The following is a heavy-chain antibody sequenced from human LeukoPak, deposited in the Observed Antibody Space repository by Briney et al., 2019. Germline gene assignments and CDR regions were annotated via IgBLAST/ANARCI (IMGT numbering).Heavy chain of an antibody. J-gene: IGHJ4*02. CDR3: TTEGGGCDY. V-gene: IGHV3-15*01. CDR1: GFTFSNAW. CDR2: IKSKTCGGTT. Sequence: PGGSLRLSCAASGFTFSNAWISWVRQAPGKGLEWVGRIKSKTCGGTTDYTAQVKDRFTISKDDSKNTLYLQMHSRKTQAEDVYYGTTEGGGCDYWGQGTLVTVSS.